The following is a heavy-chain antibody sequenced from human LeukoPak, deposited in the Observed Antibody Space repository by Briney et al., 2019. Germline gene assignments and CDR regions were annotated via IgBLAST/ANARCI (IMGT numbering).Heavy chain of an antibody. Sequence: KPSETLSLTCTVSGGSISSYYWSWIRQPPGKGLEWIGYIYFSGNTNYSPSLKSRVTISLDTSKNQFSLKLSSVTAADTAVYYCARALPPYYYVMDVWGQGTTVTVSS. V-gene: IGHV4-59*01. CDR3: ARALPPYYYVMDV. CDR1: GGSISSYY. J-gene: IGHJ6*02. CDR2: IYFSGNT. D-gene: IGHD3-10*01.